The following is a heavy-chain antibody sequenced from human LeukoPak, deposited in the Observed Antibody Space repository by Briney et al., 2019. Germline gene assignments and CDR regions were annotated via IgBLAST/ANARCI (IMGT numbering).Heavy chain of an antibody. Sequence: SETLSLTCTVSGYSISSGYNWGWIRQPPGKGLEWIGSIYHSGSTYYNPSLKSRVTISVDTSKNQFSLKLSSVTAADTAVYYCARERRLWFGGRSFDYWGQGTLVTVSS. V-gene: IGHV4-38-2*02. J-gene: IGHJ4*02. CDR1: GYSISSGYN. CDR3: ARERRLWFGGRSFDY. CDR2: IYHSGST. D-gene: IGHD3-10*01.